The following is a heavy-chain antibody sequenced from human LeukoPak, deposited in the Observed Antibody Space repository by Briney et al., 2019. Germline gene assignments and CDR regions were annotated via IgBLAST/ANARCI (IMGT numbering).Heavy chain of an antibody. Sequence: ASVKVSCKASGYTFTSYDITWVRQASGQGLEWMGWMNPNNGNTGYAQRFQGRVTLTRDTSISTAYMELSSLRSEDTAVYFCARGFLGYDSSDYAFSYYWGQGTLVTVSS. CDR3: ARGFLGYDSSDYAFSYY. CDR2: MNPNNGNT. V-gene: IGHV1-8*01. D-gene: IGHD3-22*01. J-gene: IGHJ4*02. CDR1: GYTFTSYD.